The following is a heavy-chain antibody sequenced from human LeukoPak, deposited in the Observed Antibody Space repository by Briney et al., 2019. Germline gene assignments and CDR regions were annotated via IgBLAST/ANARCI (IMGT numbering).Heavy chain of an antibody. V-gene: IGHV3-21*01. Sequence: GGSLRLSCAASGFTFSSYSMSWVRQAPGKGLEWLSSISSSSSYIYYADSVKGRFTISRDNAENSLYLQMNSLRAEDTAVYYCARDPGRSVGSCYSDYWGQGTLVTVSS. CDR2: ISSSSSYI. CDR3: ARDPGRSVGSCYSDY. D-gene: IGHD2-15*01. CDR1: GFTFSSYS. J-gene: IGHJ4*02.